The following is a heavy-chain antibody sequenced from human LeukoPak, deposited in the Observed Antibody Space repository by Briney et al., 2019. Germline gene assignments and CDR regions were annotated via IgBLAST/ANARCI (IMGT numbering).Heavy chain of an antibody. CDR1: GVSISSYF. D-gene: IGHD2-2*01. J-gene: IGHJ4*02. CDR2: IYYSGST. CDR3: ASRYCSSTSCYLDY. V-gene: IGHV4-59*01. Sequence: SETLSLTCTVSGVSISSYFWSWIRQPPGKGLEWIGYIYYSGSTNYNPSLKSRVTISVDTSKNQFSLKLTSVTAADTAVYYCASRYCSSTSCYLDYWGQGTLVTVFS.